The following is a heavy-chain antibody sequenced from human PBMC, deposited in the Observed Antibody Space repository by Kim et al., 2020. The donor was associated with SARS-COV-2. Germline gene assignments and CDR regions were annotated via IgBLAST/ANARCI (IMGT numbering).Heavy chain of an antibody. CDR1: GFTFSDYY. J-gene: IGHJ4*02. V-gene: IGHV3-11*01. D-gene: IGHD4-17*01. Sequence: GGSLRLSCAASGFTFSDYYMSWIRQAPGKGLEWVSYISSSGSTIYYADSVKGRFTISRDNAKNSLYLQMNSLRAEDTAVYYCARRPAHDYGDSPFDYWGQGTLVTVSS. CDR3: ARRPAHDYGDSPFDY. CDR2: ISSSGSTI.